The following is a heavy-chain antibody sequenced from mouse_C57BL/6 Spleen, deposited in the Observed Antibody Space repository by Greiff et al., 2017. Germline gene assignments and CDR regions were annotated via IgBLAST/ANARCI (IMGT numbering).Heavy chain of an antibody. CDR3: ATGYFFAY. D-gene: IGHD2-14*01. Sequence: EVKLVESGGGLVKPGGSLKLSCAASGFTFSDYGMHWVRQAPEQGLEWVAYFSSGSSTIYYADTVKGRFTISRDNAKITLFLQMACLRAVDTAMYYCATGYFFAYWGQGTLVTVSA. J-gene: IGHJ3*01. CDR2: FSSGSSTI. CDR1: GFTFSDYG. V-gene: IGHV5-17*01.